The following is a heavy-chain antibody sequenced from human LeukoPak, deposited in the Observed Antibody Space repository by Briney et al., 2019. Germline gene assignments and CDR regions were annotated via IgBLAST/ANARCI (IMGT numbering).Heavy chain of an antibody. CDR3: AKGPLIEVAGTTWDY. CDR1: GFPFSSCS. Sequence: GGSLRLSCAVSGFPFSSCSLGWVRQPPGKGREWVAAISGGGGNTYYADAVKGRFTISRDNSKNTLYLQMNSLRAEDTALYYCAKGPLIEVAGTTWDYWGQGTLVTVSS. D-gene: IGHD6-19*01. CDR2: ISGGGGNT. V-gene: IGHV3-23*01. J-gene: IGHJ4*02.